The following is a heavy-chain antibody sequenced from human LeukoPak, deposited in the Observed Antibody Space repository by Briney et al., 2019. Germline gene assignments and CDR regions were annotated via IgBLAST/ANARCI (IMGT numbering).Heavy chain of an antibody. J-gene: IGHJ4*02. V-gene: IGHV4-34*01. CDR2: INHSGST. Sequence: SETLSLTCAVYGGSFSGYYWSWIRQPPGKGLEWIGEINHSGSTNYNPSLKSRVTISVDTSKNQFSLKLSSVTAADTAVYYCARGGVVPAAVFDYWGQGTLVTVSS. D-gene: IGHD2-2*01. CDR3: ARGGVVPAAVFDY. CDR1: GGSFSGYY.